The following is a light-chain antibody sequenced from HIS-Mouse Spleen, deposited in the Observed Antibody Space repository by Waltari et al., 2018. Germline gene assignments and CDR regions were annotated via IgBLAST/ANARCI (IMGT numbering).Light chain of an antibody. CDR1: SSNIGAGYD. Sequence: QSVLTQPPSVSGAPGQRVTISCTGSSSNIGAGYDVHWYQQLPGTAPKLLIYGKSNRPPGGPDRVPGSKSGTSASLAITGLQAEDEADYYCQSYDSSLSGVVFGGGTKLTVL. CDR3: QSYDSSLSGVV. V-gene: IGLV1-40*01. J-gene: IGLJ2*01. CDR2: GKS.